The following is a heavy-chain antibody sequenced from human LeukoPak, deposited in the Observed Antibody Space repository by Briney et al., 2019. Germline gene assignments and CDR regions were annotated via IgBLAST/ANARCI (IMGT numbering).Heavy chain of an antibody. V-gene: IGHV3-7*01. D-gene: IGHD1-1*01. Sequence: GGSLRLSCAASGFTFSSYWMSWVRQAPGKGLEWVANIKQDGSEKYYVDSVKGRFTISRDNAKKSLYLQMNSLRAEDTAVYYCARASWNDAFDIWGQGTMVTVSS. CDR1: GFTFSSYW. CDR3: ARASWNDAFDI. J-gene: IGHJ3*02. CDR2: IKQDGSEK.